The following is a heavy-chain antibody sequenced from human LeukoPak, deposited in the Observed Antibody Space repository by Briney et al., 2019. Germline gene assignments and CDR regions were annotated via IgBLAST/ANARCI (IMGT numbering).Heavy chain of an antibody. D-gene: IGHD3-3*01. Sequence: ASVKVSCKASGYTFTSYGISWVRQAPGQGLEWMGWISAYNGNTNYAQKLQGRVTMTTDTSTSTAYMELRSLRSDDTAVYYCARDLGLRFLEWSEYNWFDPWGQGTLVTVSS. V-gene: IGHV1-18*01. J-gene: IGHJ5*02. CDR2: ISAYNGNT. CDR1: GYTFTSYG. CDR3: ARDLGLRFLEWSEYNWFDP.